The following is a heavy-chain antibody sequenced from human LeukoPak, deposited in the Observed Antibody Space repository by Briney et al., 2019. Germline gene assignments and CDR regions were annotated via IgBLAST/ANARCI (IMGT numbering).Heavy chain of an antibody. J-gene: IGHJ4*02. CDR2: INPNSGGT. V-gene: IGHV1-2*02. D-gene: IGHD3-10*01. Sequence: ASVKDSCKASGYTFTGYYIHWVRQAPGQGLEWMGWINPNSGGTNYAQKFQGRVTMTRDTSISTAYMELSRLRSDDTAVYYCARDVGFGEFTHYYYFDYWGQETLVTVSS. CDR3: ARDVGFGEFTHYYYFDY. CDR1: GYTFTGYY.